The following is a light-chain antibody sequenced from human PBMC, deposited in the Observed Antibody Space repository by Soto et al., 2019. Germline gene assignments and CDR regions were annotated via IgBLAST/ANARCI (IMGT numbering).Light chain of an antibody. CDR1: QSVLYSSNSKNH. J-gene: IGKJ4*01. V-gene: IGKV4-1*01. Sequence: DIVMTQSPDSLAVSLGERATINCKSSQSVLYSSNSKNHLAWYQQKPGQSPKVLIYWASTRESGVPDRFSGSGSGTDFTLTIRSLQAEDVAVYYCQQYYSTPLTFGGGTKVEIK. CDR2: WAS. CDR3: QQYYSTPLT.